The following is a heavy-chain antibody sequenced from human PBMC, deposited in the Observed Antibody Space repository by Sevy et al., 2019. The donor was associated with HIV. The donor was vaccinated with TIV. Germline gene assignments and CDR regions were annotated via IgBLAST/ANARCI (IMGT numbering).Heavy chain of an antibody. CDR2: AKRKSDGGSI. J-gene: IGHJ3*02. V-gene: IGHV3-15*01. CDR1: GFSFKNVW. CDR3: ATVLGAGAAGAFEI. D-gene: IGHD1-26*01. Sequence: GGSLRLSCAGSGFSFKNVWMTWVRQTPGKGLEWVGHAKRKSDGGSIDYGSPVNGRFTISRDDSKDMLYLQMSSLKTEDTGVYYLATVLGAGAAGAFEILGQGTNVTGSS.